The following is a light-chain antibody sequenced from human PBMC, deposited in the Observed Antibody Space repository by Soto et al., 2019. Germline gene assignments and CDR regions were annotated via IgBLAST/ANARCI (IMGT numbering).Light chain of an antibody. Sequence: DIQMTQSPSSLSASVGDRVTITCRASQGISNYLAWYQQKPWKVPKLLIYAASTLQSGVPSRFSGSGSGTDFTLNISSLQPEDVATYYCQKYNSAPRTFGQGTQVEIK. J-gene: IGKJ1*01. CDR3: QKYNSAPRT. CDR2: AAS. V-gene: IGKV1-27*01. CDR1: QGISNY.